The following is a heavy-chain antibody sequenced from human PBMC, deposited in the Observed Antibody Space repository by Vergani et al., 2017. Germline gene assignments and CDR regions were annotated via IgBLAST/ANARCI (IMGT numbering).Heavy chain of an antibody. Sequence: QVQLVQSGSELKKPGASVKVSCKASGYTFTSYAMNWVRQAPGQGLEWMGWINTNTGNPTYAQGFTGRFVFSLDTSVITAYLQISSLKAEDTAVYYCAGVVDTAMVLYYYYYGMDVWGQGTTVTVSS. CDR1: GYTFTSYA. V-gene: IGHV7-4-1*02. J-gene: IGHJ6*02. CDR3: AGVVDTAMVLYYYYYGMDV. CDR2: INTNTGNP. D-gene: IGHD5-18*01.